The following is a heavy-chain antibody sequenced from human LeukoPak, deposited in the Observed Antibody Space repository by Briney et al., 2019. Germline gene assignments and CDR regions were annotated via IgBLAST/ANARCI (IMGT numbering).Heavy chain of an antibody. V-gene: IGHV3-21*01. J-gene: IGHJ4*02. CDR1: GFTFSSYS. D-gene: IGHD1-26*01. CDR3: ARDIGGSYTAIDY. Sequence: GGSLRLSCAASGFTFSSYSMNWVRQAPGKGLKWVSFISSSSAHINYADSVKGRFTISRGNPRNSLYLQMNSLRAEDTAVYYCARDIGGSYTAIDYWGQGTLVTVSS. CDR2: ISSSSAHI.